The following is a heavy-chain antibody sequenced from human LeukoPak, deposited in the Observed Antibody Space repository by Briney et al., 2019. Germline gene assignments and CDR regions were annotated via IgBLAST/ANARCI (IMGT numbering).Heavy chain of an antibody. D-gene: IGHD1-26*01. CDR3: ARDLLVGAYNWFDP. Sequence: PGGSLRLSCAASGFTFSSYSMNWVRQAPGKGLEWVSYISSSSSTIYYADSVKGRFTISRDNAKNSLYLQMNSLRAEDTAVYYCARDLLVGAYNWFDPWGQGTLVTVSS. CDR1: GFTFSSYS. CDR2: ISSSSSTI. V-gene: IGHV3-48*01. J-gene: IGHJ5*02.